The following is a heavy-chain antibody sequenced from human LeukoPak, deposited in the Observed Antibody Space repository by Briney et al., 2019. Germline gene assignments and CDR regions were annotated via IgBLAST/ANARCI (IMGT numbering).Heavy chain of an antibody. J-gene: IGHJ4*02. CDR1: GGSISSSSYY. D-gene: IGHD1-26*01. CDR3: ARVGAWADY. V-gene: IGHV4-39*07. Sequence: PSETLSLTCTVSGGSISSSSYYWGWIRQPPGKGLEWIGSIYYSASTYYNPSLKSRVTISVDTSKNQFSLKLSSVTAADTAVYYCARVGAWADYWGRGTLVTVSS. CDR2: IYYSAST.